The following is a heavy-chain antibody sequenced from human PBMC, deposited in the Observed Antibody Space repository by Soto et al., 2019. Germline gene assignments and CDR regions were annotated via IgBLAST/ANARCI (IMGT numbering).Heavy chain of an antibody. J-gene: IGHJ4*02. CDR3: AKDLSTGWTEYYFDS. Sequence: QVQLVESGGGAVQPGRSLRLSCAASGFTFNNYAMHWVRQAPGKGLEWVAIISSDGSNKYYADSVKGRFTISRDNSKNTLYLQMSSLRDEDTALYYCAKDLSTGWTEYYFDSWGQGTLVTVSS. V-gene: IGHV3-30*18. D-gene: IGHD6-19*01. CDR1: GFTFNNYA. CDR2: ISSDGSNK.